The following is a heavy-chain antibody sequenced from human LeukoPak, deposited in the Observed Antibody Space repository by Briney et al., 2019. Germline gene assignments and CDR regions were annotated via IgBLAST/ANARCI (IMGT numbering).Heavy chain of an antibody. Sequence: GGSLRLSCAASGFTFSDYYMSWIRQAPGKGLEWVSYISSSGSTIYYADSVKGRFTISRDNAKNSLYLQMNSLRAEDTAVYYCARAPPVVPAASFDYWGQGTLVTVSS. CDR2: ISSSGSTI. J-gene: IGHJ4*02. CDR1: GFTFSDYY. D-gene: IGHD2-2*01. CDR3: ARAPPVVPAASFDY. V-gene: IGHV3-11*01.